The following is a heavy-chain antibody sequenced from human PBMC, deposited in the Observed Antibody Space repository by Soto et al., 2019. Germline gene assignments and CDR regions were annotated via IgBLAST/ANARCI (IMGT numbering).Heavy chain of an antibody. Sequence: VQVVESGGGVVQPGGSLRLSCAASGFTFSSYAMSWVRQAPGKGLEWVSAISGSGGSTYYADSVKGRFTISRDNSKNTLYLQMNSLRAEDTAVYYCAKDPITMIVVVITGDAFDIWGQGTMVTVSS. V-gene: IGHV3-23*04. CDR1: GFTFSSYA. D-gene: IGHD3-22*01. CDR2: ISGSGGST. CDR3: AKDPITMIVVVITGDAFDI. J-gene: IGHJ3*02.